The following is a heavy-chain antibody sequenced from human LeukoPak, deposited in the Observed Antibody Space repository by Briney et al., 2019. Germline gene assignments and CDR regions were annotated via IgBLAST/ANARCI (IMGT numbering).Heavy chain of an antibody. CDR2: ISWNSGSI. V-gene: IGHV3-9*01. Sequence: QPGGSLRLSCAASGFTFDDYAMHWVRQAPGKGLEWVSGISWNSGSIGYADSVKGRFTISRDNSKNTLYLQMNSLRAEDTAVYYCAKAHWNDLFDYYFDYWGQGTLVTVSS. J-gene: IGHJ4*02. D-gene: IGHD1-1*01. CDR3: AKAHWNDLFDYYFDY. CDR1: GFTFDDYA.